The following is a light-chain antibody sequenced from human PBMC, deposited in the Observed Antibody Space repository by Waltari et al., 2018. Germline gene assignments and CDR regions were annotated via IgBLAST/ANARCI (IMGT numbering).Light chain of an antibody. CDR1: NLGSKS. V-gene: IGLV3-21*01. Sequence: SYVLTQPPSVSVAPGETARITCTGANLGSKSVPWYQQKPGQAPILVMSFDSGRPSGIPERFSGANSGNTASLTISTVEAGDEADFYCQVWERSTDRWMFGGGTKLTVL. J-gene: IGLJ3*02. CDR2: FDS. CDR3: QVWERSTDRWM.